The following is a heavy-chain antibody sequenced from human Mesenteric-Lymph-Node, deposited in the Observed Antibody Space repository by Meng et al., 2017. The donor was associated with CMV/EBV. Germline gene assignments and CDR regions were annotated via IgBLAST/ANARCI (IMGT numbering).Heavy chain of an antibody. V-gene: IGHV1-69-2*01. Sequence: SGYTFTDYYMHWVQQAPGKGLEWMGLVDPEDGETIYAEKFQGRVTITADTSTDTAYMELSSLRSEDTAVYYCASNFRDGYHSSAFDIWGQGTMVTVSS. CDR3: ASNFRDGYHSSAFDI. D-gene: IGHD5-24*01. CDR2: VDPEDGET. J-gene: IGHJ3*02. CDR1: GYTFTDYY.